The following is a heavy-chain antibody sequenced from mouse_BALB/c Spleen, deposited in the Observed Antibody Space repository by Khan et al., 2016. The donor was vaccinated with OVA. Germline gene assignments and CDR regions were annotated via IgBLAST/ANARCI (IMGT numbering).Heavy chain of an antibody. Sequence: EVMLVESGGGLVKPGGSLKLSCAASGFAFSSYDMSWVRQTPEKRLEWVATISSGGSYTYYPDSVKGRFTISRDNARNTLYLQMSSLRSEDTALYYCARHHYGNYYFDYWGQGTTLTVSS. D-gene: IGHD2-1*01. CDR3: ARHHYGNYYFDY. CDR1: GFAFSSYD. J-gene: IGHJ2*01. V-gene: IGHV5-9*02. CDR2: ISSGGSYT.